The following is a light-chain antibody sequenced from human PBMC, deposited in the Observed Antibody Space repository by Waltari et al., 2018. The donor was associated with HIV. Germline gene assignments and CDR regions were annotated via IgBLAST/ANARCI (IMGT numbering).Light chain of an antibody. Sequence: DIVMTQSPDSLAVSLGERATINCKSSQSVLYSSNNKNYLAWYQQKSGQPPKLLISWASTRESGVPDQFSGSGSGTDFTLTISSLQAEDVAVYYCQQHYDSPITFGQGTRLEIK. CDR3: QQHYDSPIT. J-gene: IGKJ5*01. CDR2: WAS. CDR1: QSVLYSSNNKNY. V-gene: IGKV4-1*01.